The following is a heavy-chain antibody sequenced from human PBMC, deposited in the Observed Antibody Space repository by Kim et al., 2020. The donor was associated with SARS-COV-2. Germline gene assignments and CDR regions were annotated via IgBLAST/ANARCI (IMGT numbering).Heavy chain of an antibody. CDR3: ARVAIDYGDFH. D-gene: IGHD4-17*01. V-gene: IGHV4-39*07. Sequence: DNNPSLKSRVTISVDTSKNQFSLELSSVTAADTAVYYCARVAIDYGDFHWGQGTLVTVSS. J-gene: IGHJ4*02.